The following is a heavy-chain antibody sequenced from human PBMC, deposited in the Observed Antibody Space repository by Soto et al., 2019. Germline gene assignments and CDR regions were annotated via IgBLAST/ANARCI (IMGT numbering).Heavy chain of an antibody. CDR1: GFTFGSYG. J-gene: IGHJ4*02. V-gene: IGHV3-33*01. D-gene: IGHD3-22*01. Sequence: SLRLSCAAAGFTFGSYGMHWVRQAPGKGLEWVAVIWYDGSNKYYADSVKGRFTISRDNSKNTLYLQMNSLRAEDTAVYYCARDDGYYDSSGYYYSYWGQGTLVTVSS. CDR2: IWYDGSNK. CDR3: ARDDGYYDSSGYYYSY.